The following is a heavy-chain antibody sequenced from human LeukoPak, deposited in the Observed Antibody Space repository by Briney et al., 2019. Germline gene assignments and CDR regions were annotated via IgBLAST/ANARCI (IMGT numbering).Heavy chain of an antibody. CDR3: ARAARCSGGSCRQIYFDY. J-gene: IGHJ4*02. D-gene: IGHD2-15*01. Sequence: ASVKVSCKASGYTFTIYGISWVRQAPGQGLEWMGWISAYNGNTNYAQKLQGRVTMTTDTSTSTAYMELRSLRSDDTAVYYCARAARCSGGSCRQIYFDYWGQGTLVTVSS. CDR2: ISAYNGNT. CDR1: GYTFTIYG. V-gene: IGHV1-18*01.